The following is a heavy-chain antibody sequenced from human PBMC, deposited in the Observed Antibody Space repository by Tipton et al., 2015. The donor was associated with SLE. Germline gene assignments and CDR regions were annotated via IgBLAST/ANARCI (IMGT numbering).Heavy chain of an antibody. D-gene: IGHD3-10*01. V-gene: IGHV4-34*01. Sequence: LRLSCAVYGGSFSGYYWSWVRQPPGKGLEWFGEINHSGSTNYNPSLKSRVTISVDTSKNQFSLKLSSVTAADTAVYYCAGAAPGVQGVNDAFDIWGQGTMVTVSS. CDR2: INHSGST. CDR1: GGSFSGYY. CDR3: AGAAPGVQGVNDAFDI. J-gene: IGHJ3*02.